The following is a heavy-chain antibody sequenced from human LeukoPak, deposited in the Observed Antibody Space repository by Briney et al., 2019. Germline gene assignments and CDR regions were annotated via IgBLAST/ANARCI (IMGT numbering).Heavy chain of an antibody. Sequence: GGSLRLSCAASGFTFSSYAMHWVRQAPGKGLEWVAVISYDGSNKYYADSVKGRFTISRGNSKNTLYLQMNSLRAEDTAVYYCARDGRGYYDSSGLFDYWGQGTLVTVSS. CDR3: ARDGRGYYDSSGLFDY. CDR2: ISYDGSNK. CDR1: GFTFSSYA. V-gene: IGHV3-30-3*01. D-gene: IGHD3-22*01. J-gene: IGHJ4*02.